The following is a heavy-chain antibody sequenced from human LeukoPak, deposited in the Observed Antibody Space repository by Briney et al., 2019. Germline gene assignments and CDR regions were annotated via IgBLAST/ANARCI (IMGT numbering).Heavy chain of an antibody. Sequence: GGSLRLSCAASGFTFSSYAMSWVRQAPGKGLEWVSVISGSGGSTSYADSVKGRFTISRDNSMNTLYLQMNSLRAEDTAVYYCAKDDRIQTRRYSYNYWGQGTLVTVSS. CDR3: AKDDRIQTRRYSYNY. CDR1: GFTFSSYA. CDR2: ISGSGGST. D-gene: IGHD5-18*01. J-gene: IGHJ4*02. V-gene: IGHV3-23*01.